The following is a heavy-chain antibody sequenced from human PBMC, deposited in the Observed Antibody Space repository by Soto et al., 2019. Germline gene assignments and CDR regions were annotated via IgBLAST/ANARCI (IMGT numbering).Heavy chain of an antibody. CDR3: AKAAGALRKDWFDP. CDR2: ISGSGGST. D-gene: IGHD4-17*01. Sequence: GGSLRLSCAASGFTFSSYAMSWVRQAPGKGLEWVSAISGSGGSTYYADSVKGRLPISRENSKNTLYLQMNSLRAEDTAVYYCAKAAGALRKDWFDPWGQGTLVTVSS. CDR1: GFTFSSYA. V-gene: IGHV3-23*01. J-gene: IGHJ5*02.